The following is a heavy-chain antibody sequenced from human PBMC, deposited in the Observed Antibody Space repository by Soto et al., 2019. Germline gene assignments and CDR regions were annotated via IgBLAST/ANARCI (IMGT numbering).Heavy chain of an antibody. J-gene: IGHJ4*02. Sequence: ASVEVSCKASGYTLTSYGIHWVRQAPGQRLEWMGWINAANGDTKYSPKFQGRVTITRDTSASTAYMELNSLRPEDTAIYYCAKDYLAYCGGDCDSPKIWGQGTLVTVSS. CDR1: GYTLTSYG. CDR2: INAANGDT. V-gene: IGHV1-3*01. CDR3: AKDYLAYCGGDCDSPKI. D-gene: IGHD2-21*02.